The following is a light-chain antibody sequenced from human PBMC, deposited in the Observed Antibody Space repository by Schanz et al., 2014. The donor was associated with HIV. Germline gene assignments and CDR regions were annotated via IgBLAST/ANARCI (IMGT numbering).Light chain of an antibody. J-gene: IGLJ3*02. V-gene: IGLV2-14*03. CDR2: DVT. CDR1: SSDVGGYDY. CDR3: GSFTTSSTWV. Sequence: QSALTQPASVSGSPGQSITISCTGDSSDVGGYDYVSWYQQHPGKAPKLIIYDVTDRPSGVSFRFSGSKSGNTASLTISGLQSEGEAFYYCGSFTTSSTWVFGGGTKLTVL.